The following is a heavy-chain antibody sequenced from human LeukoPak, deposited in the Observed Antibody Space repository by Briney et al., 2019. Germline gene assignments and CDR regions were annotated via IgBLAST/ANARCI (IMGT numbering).Heavy chain of an antibody. CDR3: ARDHGNWNYDYYYYMDV. D-gene: IGHD1-20*01. J-gene: IGHJ6*03. V-gene: IGHV1-18*01. CDR1: GYTFTSYG. CDR2: IGAYNSNT. Sequence: ASVKVSCKASGYTFTSYGISWVRQAPGQGLEWMGWIGAYNSNTNYAQKLQGRVTMTTDTSTSTAFMELRSLRSDDTAVYYCARDHGNWNYDYYYYMDVWGKGTTVTVSS.